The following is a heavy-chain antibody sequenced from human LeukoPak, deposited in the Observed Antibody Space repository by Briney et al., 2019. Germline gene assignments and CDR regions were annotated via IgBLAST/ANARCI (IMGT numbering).Heavy chain of an antibody. Sequence: GGSLRLSCAASGFMFSSYSMNWVRQAPGKGLEWVSSISRTSRHKYYSDSVKGRFTISRDDAENSLFLQMDSLRAEDTAIYYCVRDMNTVTTCYLQFWGQGTLVTVSS. CDR2: ISRTSRHK. V-gene: IGHV3-21*01. D-gene: IGHD1-1*01. J-gene: IGHJ1*01. CDR3: VRDMNTVTTCYLQF. CDR1: GFMFSSYS.